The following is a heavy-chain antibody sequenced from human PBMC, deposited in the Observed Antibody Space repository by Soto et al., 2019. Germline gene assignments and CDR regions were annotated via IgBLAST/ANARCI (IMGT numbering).Heavy chain of an antibody. D-gene: IGHD6-6*01. CDR3: AKDVSSAYYYCYRMDF. Sequence: PGGSLRLSCAASGFTFSSYAMRCVRQAPGKGLERVSAISGSDGITYYADSVKGRFTISRDNSKNTLYLQMNSLRAEDTAVYYCAKDVSSAYYYCYRMDFWAQGTTVTVSS. CDR2: ISGSDGIT. CDR1: GFTFSSYA. V-gene: IGHV3-23*01. J-gene: IGHJ6*01.